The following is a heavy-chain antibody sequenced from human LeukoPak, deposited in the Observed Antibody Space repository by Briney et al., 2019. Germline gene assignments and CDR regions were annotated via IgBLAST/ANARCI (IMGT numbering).Heavy chain of an antibody. CDR1: GYTFTGYY. D-gene: IGHD3-22*01. J-gene: IGHJ4*02. CDR3: ARPHHYYDSSGYHDYFDY. V-gene: IGHV1-2*02. Sequence: ASVKVSCKASGYTFTGYYMHWVRQAPGQGLEWMGWINPNSGGTNYAQKFQGRVTMARDTSISTAYMELSRLRSDDTAVYYCARPHHYYDSSGYHDYFDYWGQGTLVTVSS. CDR2: INPNSGGT.